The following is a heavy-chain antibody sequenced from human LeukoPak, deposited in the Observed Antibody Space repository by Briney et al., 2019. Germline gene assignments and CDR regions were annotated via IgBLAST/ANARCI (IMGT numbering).Heavy chain of an antibody. Sequence: ASVKVSRKVSGYTLTELSMHWVRQAPGKGLEWMGGFDPEDGETIYAQKFQGRVTMTEDTSTDTAYMELSSLRSEDTAVYYCATDLRDYVWGSYRRFDYWGQGTLVTVSS. V-gene: IGHV1-24*01. CDR1: GYTLTELS. CDR3: ATDLRDYVWGSYRRFDY. CDR2: FDPEDGET. D-gene: IGHD3-16*02. J-gene: IGHJ4*02.